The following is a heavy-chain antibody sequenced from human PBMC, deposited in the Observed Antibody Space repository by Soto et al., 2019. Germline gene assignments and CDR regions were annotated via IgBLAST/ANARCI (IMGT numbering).Heavy chain of an antibody. CDR2: IVVASGRT. J-gene: IGHJ6*02. V-gene: IGHV1-58*02. CDR3: PADHPHTAIGWPV. Sequence: ASVKVSCKASGFDFGSFGIQFLRQTRGRGLEWIGWIVVASGRTNYARQFQGRVAFSRDMSSTTAYMDLYDLKSDDTAVYFCPADHPHTAIGWPVWGQGTTVTVS. CDR1: GFDFGSFG.